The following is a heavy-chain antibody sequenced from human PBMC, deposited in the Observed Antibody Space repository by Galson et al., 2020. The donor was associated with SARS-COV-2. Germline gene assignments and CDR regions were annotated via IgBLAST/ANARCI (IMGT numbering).Heavy chain of an antibody. D-gene: IGHD1-26*01. CDR2: IKSKTDGGTT. CDR3: TTVQILRVGAGDNYYDFGLDV. Sequence: TGGSLRLSCAASGFTFTNAWMSWVRQAPGMGLEWVGRIKSKTDGGTTDYATPVKGRFIISRDDSKNTLYLQINSLKTDDTAVYYCTTVQILRVGAGDNYYDFGLDVWGQGTTVTVSS. V-gene: IGHV3-15*01. CDR1: GFTFTNAW. J-gene: IGHJ6*02.